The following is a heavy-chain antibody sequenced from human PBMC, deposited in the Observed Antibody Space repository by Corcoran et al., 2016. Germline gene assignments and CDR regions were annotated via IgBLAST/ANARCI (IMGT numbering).Heavy chain of an antibody. V-gene: IGHV4-39*01. CDR1: GGSISSSSYY. CDR2: IYYSGST. Sequence: QLQLQESGPGLVKPSESLSLTCTVSGGSISSSSYYWGWIRQPPGKGLEWIGSIYYSGSTYYNPSHKSRVTITVNTSKNPFSLKLSSVTAADTAVYYWARQGIPNWCDPWGQGTLVTVSS. CDR3: ARQGIPNWCDP. J-gene: IGHJ5*02.